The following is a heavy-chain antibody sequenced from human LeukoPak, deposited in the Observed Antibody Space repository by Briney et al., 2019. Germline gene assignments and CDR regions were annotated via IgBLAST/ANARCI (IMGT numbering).Heavy chain of an antibody. V-gene: IGHV3-48*03. Sequence: PGGSLRLSCAASGFTFSSYEMNWVRQAPGKGLEWISYISSSGGLIYYADSVKGRFTISRDNAKKSLYLQMNSLRVEDTAVYYCARRRDSGSLQHFDYWGQGTLVTVSS. CDR2: ISSSGGLI. D-gene: IGHD1-26*01. J-gene: IGHJ4*02. CDR1: GFTFSSYE. CDR3: ARRRDSGSLQHFDY.